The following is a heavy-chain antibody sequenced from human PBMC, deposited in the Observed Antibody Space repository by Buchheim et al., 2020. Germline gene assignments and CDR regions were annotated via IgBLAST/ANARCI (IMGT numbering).Heavy chain of an antibody. Sequence: QLQLQESGPGLVKPSETLSLTCTVSGGSISSSSYYWGWIRQPPGKGLEWIGSIYYSGSTYYNPSLKSRVTISVDPSKTQFSLKLSSVTAADTAVYYCARQRKVTMIVVGQNWFDPWGQGTL. D-gene: IGHD3-22*01. CDR3: ARQRKVTMIVVGQNWFDP. V-gene: IGHV4-39*01. J-gene: IGHJ5*02. CDR1: GGSISSSSYY. CDR2: IYYSGST.